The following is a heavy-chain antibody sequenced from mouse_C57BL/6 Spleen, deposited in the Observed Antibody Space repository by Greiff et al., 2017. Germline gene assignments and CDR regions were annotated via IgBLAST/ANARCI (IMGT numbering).Heavy chain of an antibody. J-gene: IGHJ1*03. V-gene: IGHV1-69*01. D-gene: IGHD1-1*01. CDR3: ARITTVAYFDV. Sequence: VQLQQPGAELVMPGASVKLSCKASGYTFTSYWMHWVKQRPGQGLEWIGEIDPSDSYTNYNQKFKGKSTLTVDKSSSTAYMQLSSLTSEDSAVYYCARITTVAYFDVWGTGTTVTVSS. CDR2: IDPSDSYT. CDR1: GYTFTSYW.